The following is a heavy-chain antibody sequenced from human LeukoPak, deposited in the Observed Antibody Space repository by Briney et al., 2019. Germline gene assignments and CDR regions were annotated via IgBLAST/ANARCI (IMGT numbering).Heavy chain of an antibody. Sequence: SETLSLTCVVSSDSISSGGYSWNWIRQPPGTGLEWIGYMYNSGTTSYNPSLKSRVTMSVDTSKNQFSLKLSSVTAADTALYYCARGWGPAYCGGDCHRHFDYWGQGTLVTVSS. CDR2: MYNSGTT. J-gene: IGHJ4*02. CDR1: SDSISSGGYS. V-gene: IGHV4-30-4*07. D-gene: IGHD2-21*02. CDR3: ARGWGPAYCGGDCHRHFDY.